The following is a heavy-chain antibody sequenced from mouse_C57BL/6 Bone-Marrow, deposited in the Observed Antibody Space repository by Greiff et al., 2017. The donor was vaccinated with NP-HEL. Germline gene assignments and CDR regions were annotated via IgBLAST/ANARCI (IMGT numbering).Heavy chain of an antibody. Sequence: VQLQQSGAELARPGASVKLSCKASGYTFTSYGISWVKQSPGQGLEWIGEIYPRSGNTYYNEKFKGKATLTADKSTSTAYMELRSLTTEDSAVYICARLRLSWEAYYYAMDYWGQGTSVTVSS. CDR3: ARLRLSWEAYYYAMDY. J-gene: IGHJ4*01. CDR2: IYPRSGNT. CDR1: GYTFTSYG. D-gene: IGHD3-2*02. V-gene: IGHV1-81*01.